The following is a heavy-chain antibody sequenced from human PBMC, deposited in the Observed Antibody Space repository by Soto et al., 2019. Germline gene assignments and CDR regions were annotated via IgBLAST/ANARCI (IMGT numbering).Heavy chain of an antibody. CDR2: INAANGDT. Sequence: ASVKVSCKASGYTFTSYGIHWVRQAPGQRLEWMGWINAANGDTKYSPKFEGRVTITRDTSASTAYMELSSLRSEDTAVYYCVRRHVSATGIDWFDPWGQGTLVTVSS. D-gene: IGHD6-13*01. V-gene: IGHV1-3*01. CDR1: GYTFTSYG. CDR3: VRRHVSATGIDWFDP. J-gene: IGHJ5*02.